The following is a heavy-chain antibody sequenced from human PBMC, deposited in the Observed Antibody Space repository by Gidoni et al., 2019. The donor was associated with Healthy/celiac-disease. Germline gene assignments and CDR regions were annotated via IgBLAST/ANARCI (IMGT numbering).Heavy chain of an antibody. CDR2: IYYSGST. V-gene: IGHV4-39*02. D-gene: IGHD1-1*01. J-gene: IGHJ4*02. CDR3: AREGSTGTTHY. Sequence: DGLEWIGSIYYSGSTYYNPSLKSRVTISVDTSKNQFSLKLSSVTAADTAVYYCAREGSTGTTHYWGQGTLVTVSS.